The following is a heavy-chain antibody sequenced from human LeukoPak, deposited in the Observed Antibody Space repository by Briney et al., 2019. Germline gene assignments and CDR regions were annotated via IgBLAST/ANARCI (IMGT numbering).Heavy chain of an antibody. V-gene: IGHV3-30*18. D-gene: IGHD6-13*01. J-gene: IGHJ6*02. Sequence: PGGSLRLSCAASGFTFSSYGMHWVRQAPGKGLEWVAVISYDGSNKYYADSVKGRFTISRDNSKNTLYLQMNSLRAEDTAVYYCAKVRIAAAGLNYYGMDVWGQGTTVTVSS. CDR2: ISYDGSNK. CDR3: AKVRIAAAGLNYYGMDV. CDR1: GFTFSSYG.